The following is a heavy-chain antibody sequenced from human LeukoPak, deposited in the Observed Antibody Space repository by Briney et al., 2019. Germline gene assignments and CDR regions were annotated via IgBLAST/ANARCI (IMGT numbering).Heavy chain of an antibody. Sequence: ASVKVSCKASGYTFTGYYMHWVRQAPGQGLEWMGWINPNNGNTNYAQKFQGRVSMTRDTSISTAYMELSRLKSDDTAVYYCARDVDSSSYDWGQGTLVTVSS. CDR1: GYTFTGYY. D-gene: IGHD6-6*01. CDR2: INPNNGNT. V-gene: IGHV1-2*02. CDR3: ARDVDSSSYD. J-gene: IGHJ4*02.